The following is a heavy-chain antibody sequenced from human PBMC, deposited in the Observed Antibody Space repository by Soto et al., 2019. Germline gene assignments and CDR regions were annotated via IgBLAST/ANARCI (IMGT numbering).Heavy chain of an antibody. CDR2: IKQDGSEK. CDR1: GFTFSSYW. J-gene: IGHJ6*02. Sequence: PGGSLRLSCAASGFTFSSYWMSWVRQAPGKGLEWVANIKQDGSEKYYVDSVKGRFTISRDNAKNSLYLQMNSLRAEDTAVYYCARPGYSSGWFYGMDVWGQGTTVTVSS. CDR3: ARPGYSSGWFYGMDV. V-gene: IGHV3-7*01. D-gene: IGHD6-19*01.